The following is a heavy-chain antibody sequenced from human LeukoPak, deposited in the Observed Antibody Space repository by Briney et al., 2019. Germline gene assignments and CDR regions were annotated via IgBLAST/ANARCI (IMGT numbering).Heavy chain of an antibody. CDR3: ARDKAGYDSSGAVDY. V-gene: IGHV3-11*05. J-gene: IGHJ4*02. D-gene: IGHD3-22*01. Sequence: GGSLRLSYAASGFTFSDYYMSWIRQAPGKGLEWVSYISSSSSYTNYADSVKGRFTISRDNAKNSLYLQMNSLRAEDTAVYYCARDKAGYDSSGAVDYWGQGTLVTVSS. CDR2: ISSSSSYT. CDR1: GFTFSDYY.